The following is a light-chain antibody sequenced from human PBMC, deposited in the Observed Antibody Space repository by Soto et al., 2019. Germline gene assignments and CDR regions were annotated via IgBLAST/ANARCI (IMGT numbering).Light chain of an antibody. CDR2: EVS. CDR1: RSDVGSYNY. CDR3: SSYAGSTYLAV. J-gene: IGLJ1*01. Sequence: QSALTQPPSASGSPGQSATISCTGTRSDVGSYNYVSWYQQHPGKAPKLMIYEVSKRPSGVPDRFSGSKSGNTASLTVSGLQAEDEADYYCSSYAGSTYLAVFGTGTKVTVL. V-gene: IGLV2-8*01.